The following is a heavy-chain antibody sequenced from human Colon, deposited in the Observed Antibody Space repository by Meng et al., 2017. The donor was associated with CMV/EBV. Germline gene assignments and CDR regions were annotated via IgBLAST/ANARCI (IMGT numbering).Heavy chain of an antibody. D-gene: IGHD6-19*01. CDR3: ARDLRYRSDWLHYA. Sequence: QVHLVQSGAEVKKPGASVKVSCKTSGYTFTSDAIHWVRQVPGQRLEWMGWINPGSGDTKYSQKFQDRVTITRDISASTAYMELSSLRSEDTAMYYCARDLRYRSDWLHYAWGQGTLVTVSS. J-gene: IGHJ5*02. V-gene: IGHV1-3*01. CDR2: INPGSGDT. CDR1: GYTFTSDA.